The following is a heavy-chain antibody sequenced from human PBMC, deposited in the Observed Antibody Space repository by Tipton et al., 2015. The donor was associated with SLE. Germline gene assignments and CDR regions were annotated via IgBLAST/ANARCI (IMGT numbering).Heavy chain of an antibody. D-gene: IGHD6-19*01. V-gene: IGHV4-4*07. CDR3: ARNKAVAGTVIEY. CDR2: IDSSGDR. Sequence: TLSLTCTVSGGSISFDYWSWFRPSAGRGLEWIGRIDSSGDRDYKPSLRSRVTMSIDASQNRGSLRLKSVSAADTAVYYCARNKAVAGTVIEYWGPGTLVTVSS. J-gene: IGHJ4*02. CDR1: GGSISFDY.